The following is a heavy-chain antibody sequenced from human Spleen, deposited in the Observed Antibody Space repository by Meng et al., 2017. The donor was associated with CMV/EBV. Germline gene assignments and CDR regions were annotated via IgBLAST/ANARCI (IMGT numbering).Heavy chain of an antibody. Sequence: GESLKISCAGSGFVFSDYYMSWIRQAPGKGLEWVSYISSSSVTIHYADSVRGRFTISRDNAKNSLYLQMNSLRAEDTAVYYCARGGATEFDYWGQGTLVTVSS. CDR2: ISSSSVTI. CDR1: GFVFSDYY. D-gene: IGHD1-26*01. CDR3: ARGGATEFDY. V-gene: IGHV3-11*01. J-gene: IGHJ4*02.